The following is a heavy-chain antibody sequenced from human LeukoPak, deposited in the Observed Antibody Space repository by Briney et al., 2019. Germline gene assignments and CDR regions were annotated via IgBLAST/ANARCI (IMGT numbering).Heavy chain of an antibody. D-gene: IGHD3-10*01. CDR1: GFTVSSNY. J-gene: IGHJ4*02. CDR3: ARVTTSGSYKFDY. Sequence: GGSLRLSCAASGFTVSSNYFSWVRQAPGKGLEWVSLIYTSGSTYYADSVKGRFTISRDNSKNTLCLQMNSLRAEDTAVYYCARVTTSGSYKFDYWGQGTLVTVSS. V-gene: IGHV3-53*01. CDR2: IYTSGST.